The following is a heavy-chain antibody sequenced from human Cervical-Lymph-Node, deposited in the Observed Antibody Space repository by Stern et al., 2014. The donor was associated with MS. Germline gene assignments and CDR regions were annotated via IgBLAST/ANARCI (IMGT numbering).Heavy chain of an antibody. D-gene: IGHD2-15*01. CDR3: ASGPGGRLLSY. CDR1: GYTFTSYY. V-gene: IGHV1-46*01. CDR2: INPSGGST. J-gene: IGHJ4*02. Sequence: QDQLVQSGAEVKKPGASVKVSCKASGYTFTSYYMHWVRQAPGQGLEWMGIINPSGGSTSYAQKFQGRVTMPRDTSTSTVYMELSSLRSEDTAVYYCASGPGGRLLSYWGQGTLVTVSS.